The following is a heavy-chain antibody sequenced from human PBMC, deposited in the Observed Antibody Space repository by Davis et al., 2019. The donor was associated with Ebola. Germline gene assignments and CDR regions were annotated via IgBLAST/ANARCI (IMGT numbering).Heavy chain of an antibody. Sequence: AASVKVSCKVSGDTLSELSMHWVRQAPGRGLEWMGGFDPEEGETIYAQRFQGRVALTEDTSTSTAYMEVGSLKSDDTAVYYCARAQFPTTSDHWGQGTLVTVSS. CDR1: GDTLSELS. V-gene: IGHV1-24*01. D-gene: IGHD1-1*01. CDR2: FDPEEGET. CDR3: ARAQFPTTSDH. J-gene: IGHJ4*02.